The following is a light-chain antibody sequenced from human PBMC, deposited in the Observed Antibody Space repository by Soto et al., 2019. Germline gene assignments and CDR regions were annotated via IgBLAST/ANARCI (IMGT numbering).Light chain of an antibody. CDR3: KTWGTGNAV. Sequence: QPVLTQSPSAAASLGASVKLTCILSSGHNNDAIAWHQHQPEKGPRYLMKVNSDGSHNKGDGIPDRFSGSSSEAERYLTISSHQYDDEADYYCKTWGTGNAVFGAGTQLTVL. V-gene: IGLV4-69*02. J-gene: IGLJ7*01. CDR1: SGHNNDA. CDR2: VNSDGSH.